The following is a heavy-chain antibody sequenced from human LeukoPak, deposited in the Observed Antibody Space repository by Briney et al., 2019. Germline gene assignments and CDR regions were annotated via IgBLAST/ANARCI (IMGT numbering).Heavy chain of an antibody. D-gene: IGHD3-9*01. V-gene: IGHV3-23*01. J-gene: IGHJ5*02. CDR3: AKYDILTGSPPFDP. Sequence: GGSLRLSCAASGFTFSSYAMSWVRQAPGKGLEWVSAISGSGGSTYYADSVKGRSTISRDNSKNTLYLQMNSLRAEDTAVYYCAKYDILTGSPPFDPWGQGTLVTVSS. CDR2: ISGSGGST. CDR1: GFTFSSYA.